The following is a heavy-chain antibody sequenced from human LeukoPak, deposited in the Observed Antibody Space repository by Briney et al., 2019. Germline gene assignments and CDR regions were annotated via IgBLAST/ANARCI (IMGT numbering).Heavy chain of an antibody. D-gene: IGHD3-22*01. CDR1: GFTISSKY. Sequence: PGGSLSLSYAVSGFTISSKYMSWVRPPPGKGLGWVSVIYSDGSTYYADSVKGRFTISRDNAKNSLYLQMNSLRPEDMALYYCAKDNKAYYEMGYMDVWGKGTTVTVSS. J-gene: IGHJ6*03. V-gene: IGHV3-53*05. CDR3: AKDNKAYYEMGYMDV. CDR2: IYSDGST.